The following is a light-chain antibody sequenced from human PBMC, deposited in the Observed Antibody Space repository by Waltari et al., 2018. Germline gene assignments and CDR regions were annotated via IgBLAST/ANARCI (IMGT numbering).Light chain of an antibody. V-gene: IGLV2-14*03. CDR2: DVN. CDR1: SRDVGGYNF. J-gene: IGLJ2*01. Sequence: QSALTQPASVSGSPGQSITIPCTGTSRDVGGYNFVSWYQHHPGKAPKLLIYDVNNRPSGVSDRFSGSKSGNTASLTISGLQAEDEADYYCSSYTSSTSVVFGGVTQLTVL. CDR3: SSYTSSTSVV.